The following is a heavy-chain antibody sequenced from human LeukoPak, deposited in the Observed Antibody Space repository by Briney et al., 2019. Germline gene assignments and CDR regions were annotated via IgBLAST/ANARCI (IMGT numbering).Heavy chain of an antibody. D-gene: IGHD6-19*01. CDR2: IIPIFGIA. V-gene: IGHV1-69*04. J-gene: IGHJ4*02. Sequence: SVKVSCKASGGTFSSYDISWVRQAPGQGLEWMGRIIPIFGIANYAQKFQGRVTITADKSTSTAYMELSSLRSEDTAVYYCARDIAVAGYGLAYWGQGTLVTVSS. CDR1: GGTFSSYD. CDR3: ARDIAVAGYGLAY.